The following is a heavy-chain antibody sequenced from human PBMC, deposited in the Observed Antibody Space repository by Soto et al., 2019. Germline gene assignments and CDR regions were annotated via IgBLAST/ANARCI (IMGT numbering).Heavy chain of an antibody. D-gene: IGHD3-22*01. CDR3: ARGHDSSGYYAYGAFDI. CDR2: MYKTGST. Sequence: SETLSLTCTVSGGSISGHYWSWIRQPPGKGLEWIGYMYKTGSTVYNPSFKSRVTISVDTSKNQFSLKLSSVTAADTAVYYCARGHDSSGYYAYGAFDIWGQGTMVTVSS. CDR1: GGSISGHY. V-gene: IGHV4-59*08. J-gene: IGHJ3*02.